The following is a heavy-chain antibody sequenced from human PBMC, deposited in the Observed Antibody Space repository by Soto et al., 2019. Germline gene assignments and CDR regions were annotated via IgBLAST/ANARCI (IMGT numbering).Heavy chain of an antibody. V-gene: IGHV4-34*01. D-gene: IGHD3-16*01. J-gene: IGHJ6*02. CDR1: GGSFSGYY. Sequence: QVQLQQWGAGLLKPSETLSLTCAVYGGSFSGYYWSWIRQPPGKGLAWIGEINHSGSTNYNPSLKSRVTISVDTAKSQVSLKLSSVTAADTAVYYCATLVCGEYYYYGMDVWGQGTTVTVSS. CDR2: INHSGST. CDR3: ATLVCGEYYYYGMDV.